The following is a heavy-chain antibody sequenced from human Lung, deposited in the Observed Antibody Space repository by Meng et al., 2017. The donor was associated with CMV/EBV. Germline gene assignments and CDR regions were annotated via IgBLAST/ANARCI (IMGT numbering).Heavy chain of an antibody. J-gene: IGHJ5*02. CDR2: INANSGGT. CDR1: GGTFSNYA. D-gene: IGHD3-22*01. V-gene: IGHV1-2*02. Sequence: ASVKVSXKASGGTFSNYAITWVRQAPGQGLEWMGWINANSGGTNYAQKFQGRVTMTRDTAIGTAYMSLSRLRSDDTAVYYCARGSYYYDSSGPFDPWGQGTLVTVSS. CDR3: ARGSYYYDSSGPFDP.